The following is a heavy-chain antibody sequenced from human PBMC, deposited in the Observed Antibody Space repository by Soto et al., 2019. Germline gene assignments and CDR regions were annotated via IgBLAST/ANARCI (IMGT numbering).Heavy chain of an antibody. CDR2: IYHSGST. CDR1: GGSISSGGYS. V-gene: IGHV4-30-2*01. Sequence: SETLSLTCAVSGGSISSGGYSWSLIRQPPGKGLEWIGYIYHSGSTYYNPSLKSRVTISVDRSKNQFSLKLSSVTAADTAVYYCARARRYYDSSGYYYYFDYWGQGTLVTVSS. D-gene: IGHD3-22*01. J-gene: IGHJ4*02. CDR3: ARARRYYDSSGYYYYFDY.